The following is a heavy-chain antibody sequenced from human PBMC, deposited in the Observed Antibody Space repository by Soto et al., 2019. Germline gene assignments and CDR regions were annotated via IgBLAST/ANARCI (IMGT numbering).Heavy chain of an antibody. Sequence: EVQLLESGGGLVQPGGSLRLSCAASGFTFSSYAMSWVRQAPGKGLEWVSAISGSGGSTYYADSVKGRFTISRDNSKNPLYLQINTLRAEDTPLYYCAKNPFPAAISFVFDYGGQGTRVTVPS. CDR2: ISGSGGST. J-gene: IGHJ4*02. CDR1: GFTFSSYA. D-gene: IGHD2-2*02. CDR3: AKNPFPAAISFVFDY. V-gene: IGHV3-23*01.